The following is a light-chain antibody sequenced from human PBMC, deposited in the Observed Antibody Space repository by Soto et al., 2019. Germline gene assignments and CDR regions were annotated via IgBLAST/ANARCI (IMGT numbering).Light chain of an antibody. CDR2: KAS. V-gene: IGKV1-5*03. Sequence: DIQMTQSPSTLSASVRNRITITCRAIQIISSCLAWYQQKPGKAAKLLIYKASILESGVTSRLSGSGSGTEFTLTISSLQPHDFATYHWKQYNGXLNPYGQRTRLXI. CDR3: KQYNGXLNP. J-gene: IGKJ5*01. CDR1: QIISSC.